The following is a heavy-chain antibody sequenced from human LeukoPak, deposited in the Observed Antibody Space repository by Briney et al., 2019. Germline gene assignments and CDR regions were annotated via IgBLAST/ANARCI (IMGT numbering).Heavy chain of an antibody. D-gene: IGHD2-2*01. CDR1: GFTFSSNG. CDR2: ISATGGTI. CDR3: AKDFWSSTSFADY. Sequence: GGSLRLSCAASGFTFSSNGMNWVRQAPGKGLEWVSYISATGGTIYYADSVKGRFTISRDNSKNTLYLQMNSLRAEDTAVYYCAKDFWSSTSFADYWGQGTLVTVSS. V-gene: IGHV3-23*01. J-gene: IGHJ4*02.